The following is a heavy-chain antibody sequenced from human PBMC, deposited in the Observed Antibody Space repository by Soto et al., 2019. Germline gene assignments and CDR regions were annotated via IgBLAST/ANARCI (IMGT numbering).Heavy chain of an antibody. CDR2: ITPYNGNV. Sequence: QMQLLQSGAEVKKTGSSVKISCKTSGWIFTFKYLHWVRQAPGQGLEWLGWITPYNGNVKYAQHFQDRISLTSDNSLTPLFLELRNLRSEDTGLYYCARSATSGDQHFIDSWGQGTLVTVSS. D-gene: IGHD7-27*01. J-gene: IGHJ4*02. CDR1: GWIFTFKY. V-gene: IGHV1-45*02. CDR3: ARSATSGDQHFIDS.